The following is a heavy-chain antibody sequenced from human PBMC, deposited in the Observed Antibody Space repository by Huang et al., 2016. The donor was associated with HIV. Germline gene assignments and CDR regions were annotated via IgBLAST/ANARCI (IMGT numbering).Heavy chain of an antibody. CDR1: GYTFPNYD. Sequence: QVHLVQSGAEVKKPGASVKVSCKASGYTFPNYDSNWVRQAPGRGLEWMGWMNPNTGNTGVAQSFQGRVTMTRKTSITTAYMELTSLTSEDTAVYYCARSAYGDLDYWGLGTLVSVSS. J-gene: IGHJ4*02. CDR2: MNPNTGNT. V-gene: IGHV1-8*02. D-gene: IGHD4-17*01. CDR3: ARSAYGDLDY.